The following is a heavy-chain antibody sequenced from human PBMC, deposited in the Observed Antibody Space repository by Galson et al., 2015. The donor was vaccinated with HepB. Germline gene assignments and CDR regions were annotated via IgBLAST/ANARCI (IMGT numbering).Heavy chain of an antibody. Sequence: SLRLSCAASGFRFSSYDMGWVRQAPGKGLEWVSATSGAGGDTYSADSVKGRFTISRGNSRNTLYLQMDSLRSEDTAVYYCAKRSTGYFDYWGQGTLVTVSS. CDR1: GFRFSSYD. CDR3: AKRSTGYFDY. CDR2: TSGAGGDT. V-gene: IGHV3-23*01. J-gene: IGHJ4*02.